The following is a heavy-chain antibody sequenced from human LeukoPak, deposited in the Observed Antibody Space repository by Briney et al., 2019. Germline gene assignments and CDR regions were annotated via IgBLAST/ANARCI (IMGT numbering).Heavy chain of an antibody. D-gene: IGHD6-19*01. CDR3: ASRAIAVVHY. V-gene: IGHV4-39*01. J-gene: IGHJ4*02. CDR1: GGSISSSSYY. CDR2: IYYSGST. Sequence: SETLSLTCTVSGGSISSSSYYRGWIRQPPGKGLGWIGSIYYSGSTYYNPSLKSRVTISVDTSKNQFSLKLSSVTAADTAVYYRASRAIAVVHYWGQGTLVTVSS.